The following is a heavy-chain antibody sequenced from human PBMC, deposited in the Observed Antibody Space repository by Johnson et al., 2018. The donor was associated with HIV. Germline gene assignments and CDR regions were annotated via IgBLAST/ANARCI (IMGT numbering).Heavy chain of an antibody. CDR3: ARDGVYSSPHDAFDI. CDR2: INSDGSST. D-gene: IGHD6-13*01. CDR1: AFTFSSYG. J-gene: IGHJ3*02. Sequence: VHLVESGGGVVQPGGSLRLSCAASAFTFSSYGMHWVRQAPGKGLEWVSRINSDGSSTSYADSVKGRFTISRDNAQNSLYLQMDSLRADDSAVYYCARDGVYSSPHDAFDIWGQGTMVTVSS. V-gene: IGHV3-74*01.